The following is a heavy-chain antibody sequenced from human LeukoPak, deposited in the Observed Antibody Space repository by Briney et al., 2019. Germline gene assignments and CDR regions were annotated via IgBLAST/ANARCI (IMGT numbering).Heavy chain of an antibody. CDR3: ARGLAYYDSSGYYYFDY. J-gene: IGHJ4*02. V-gene: IGHV4-30-4*01. CDR1: GGSISSGDYY. D-gene: IGHD3-22*01. Sequence: SETLSLTCTVSGGSISSGDYYWSWIRQPPGKGLEWIGYIYYSGSTYYNPPLKSRVTISVDTSKNQFSLKLSSVTAADTAVYYCARGLAYYDSSGYYYFDYWGQGTLVTVSS. CDR2: IYYSGST.